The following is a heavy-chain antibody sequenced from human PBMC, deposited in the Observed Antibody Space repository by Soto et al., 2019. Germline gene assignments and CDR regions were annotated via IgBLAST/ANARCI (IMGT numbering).Heavy chain of an antibody. CDR1: GFTFSAYN. D-gene: IGHD4-17*01. V-gene: IGHV3-21*06. J-gene: IGHJ5*02. CDR2: ITSSSSSI. CDR3: ASHYGDNGWFDP. Sequence: EVQLVESGGGLVKPGGSLRLSCAASGFTFSAYNMNWVRQPPGKGLEWVSSITSSSSSIYYADSLKGRFTISRDNAKNSLDLQMNSLRAEDTAVYYCASHYGDNGWFDPWGQGTLVTVSS.